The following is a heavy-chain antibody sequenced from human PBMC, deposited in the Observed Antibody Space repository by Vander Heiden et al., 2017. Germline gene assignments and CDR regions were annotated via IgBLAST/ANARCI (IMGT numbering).Heavy chain of an antibody. CDR1: GGSISRSSYY. D-gene: IGHD2-2*02. Sequence: QLQLQESGPGLVKPSETLSLTCTVSGGSISRSSYYWGWIRQPPGKGLEWIGSIYYSGSTYYNPSLKSRVTISVDTSKNQFSLKLSSVTAADTAVYYCARQGGYCSSTSCYTLGYFDYWGQGTLVTVSS. V-gene: IGHV4-39*01. CDR2: IYYSGST. J-gene: IGHJ4*02. CDR3: ARQGGYCSSTSCYTLGYFDY.